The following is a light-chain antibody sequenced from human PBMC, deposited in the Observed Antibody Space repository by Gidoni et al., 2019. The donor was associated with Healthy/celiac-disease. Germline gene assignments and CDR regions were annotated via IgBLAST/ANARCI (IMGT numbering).Light chain of an antibody. Sequence: TVLTQSPGTLSLSPGERATLSCRASQRVSSSYLAWYQQKPGQAPRLLIYGASSRATGIPDRFSGSGSGTDFTLTISRLETEDFAVYYCQQYGSSPLTCGGGTKVEIK. CDR1: QRVSSSY. CDR2: GAS. J-gene: IGKJ4*01. V-gene: IGKV3-20*01. CDR3: QQYGSSPLT.